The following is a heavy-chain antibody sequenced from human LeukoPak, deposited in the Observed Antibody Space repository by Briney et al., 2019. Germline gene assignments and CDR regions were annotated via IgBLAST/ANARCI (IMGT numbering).Heavy chain of an antibody. Sequence: SETLSLTCTVSGGSISSYYRSWIRQPPGKGLEWIGYIYYSGSTNYNPSLKSRVTISVDRSKNQFSLKLSSVTAADTAVYYCARVHGLRYFDWLPHFDYWGQGTLVTVSS. CDR2: IYYSGST. CDR3: ARVHGLRYFDWLPHFDY. D-gene: IGHD3-9*01. CDR1: GGSISSYY. V-gene: IGHV4-59*12. J-gene: IGHJ4*02.